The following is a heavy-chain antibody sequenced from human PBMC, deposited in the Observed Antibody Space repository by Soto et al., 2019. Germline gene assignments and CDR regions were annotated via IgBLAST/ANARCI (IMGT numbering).Heavy chain of an antibody. CDR3: ARGRTRENDYEVLYYGMDV. CDR1: GGSISSGDYY. V-gene: IGHV4-30-4*01. D-gene: IGHD1-1*01. CDR2: IYYSGST. J-gene: IGHJ6*02. Sequence: QVQLQESGPGLVKPSQTLSLTCTVSGGSISSGDYYWSWIRQPPGKGLEWIGYIYYSGSTYYNPSLKSRVTISVDTSKNQFSLKLSSVTAADTAVYYCARGRTRENDYEVLYYGMDVWGQGTTVTVSS.